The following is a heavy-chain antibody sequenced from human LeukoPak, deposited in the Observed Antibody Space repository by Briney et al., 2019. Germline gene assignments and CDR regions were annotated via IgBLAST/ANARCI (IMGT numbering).Heavy chain of an antibody. CDR2: IYTSGST. J-gene: IGHJ3*02. V-gene: IGHV4-4*07. D-gene: IGHD6-13*01. CDR1: GGSISSYY. Sequence: SETLSLTCTVSGGSISSYYWSWIRQPAGKGLEWIGRIYTSGSTNYNPSLKSRVTMSVDTSKNQFSLKLSSVTAADTAVYYCALSSIAAAEDDAFDIWGQGTMVTVSS. CDR3: ALSSIAAAEDDAFDI.